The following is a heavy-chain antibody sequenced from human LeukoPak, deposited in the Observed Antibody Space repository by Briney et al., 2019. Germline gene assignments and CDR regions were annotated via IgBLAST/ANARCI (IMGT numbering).Heavy chain of an antibody. Sequence: PSETLSLTCTVSGGSISSSSYYWGWIRQPPGKGLEWIGSIYYSGSTYYNPSLKSRVTISVDTSKNQFSLKLSSVTAADTAVYYCARHKSITMVRGVTNAFDIWGQGTMVTVSS. CDR2: IYYSGST. V-gene: IGHV4-39*01. J-gene: IGHJ3*02. CDR1: GGSISSSSYY. CDR3: ARHKSITMVRGVTNAFDI. D-gene: IGHD3-10*01.